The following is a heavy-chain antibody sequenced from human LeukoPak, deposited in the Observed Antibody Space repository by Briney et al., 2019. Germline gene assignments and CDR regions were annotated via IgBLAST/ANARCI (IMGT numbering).Heavy chain of an antibody. V-gene: IGHV4-4*02. CDR2: IFHGGNT. D-gene: IGHD6-13*01. J-gene: IGHJ4*02. Sequence: SGTQSLTCDVSGASISSNNWWSWVRQPPGKGLEWIGEIFHGGNTNYNPSLKSRVTISVDKSNNQFSLKLSSVTAADTAVYYCARNKESNSWYPVFDYWGQGTLVTVSS. CDR3: ARNKESNSWYPVFDY. CDR1: GASISSNNW.